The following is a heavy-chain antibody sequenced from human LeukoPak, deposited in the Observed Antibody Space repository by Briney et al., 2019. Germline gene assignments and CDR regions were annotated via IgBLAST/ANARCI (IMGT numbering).Heavy chain of an antibody. J-gene: IGHJ4*02. Sequence: PGGSLRLSCAASGFTFSSYWMHWVRQAPGKGVVGVSRINSEGSSTSYADSVKGRFTISRDNDKNTLYLQMNSLRAEDTAVYYCARDLAGDPQWGQGTLVTVSS. D-gene: IGHD7-27*01. CDR2: INSEGSST. V-gene: IGHV3-74*01. CDR3: ARDLAGDPQ. CDR1: GFTFSSYW.